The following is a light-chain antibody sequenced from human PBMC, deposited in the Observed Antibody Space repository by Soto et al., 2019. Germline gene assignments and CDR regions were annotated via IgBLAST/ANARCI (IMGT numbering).Light chain of an antibody. CDR3: CSYAGNSLWV. V-gene: IGLV2-11*01. CDR2: DVS. CDR1: SSDVGGYNY. Sequence: HSALTQPRSVSGSPGQSVTISCTGTSSDVGGYNYVSWYQQHPGKAPKLVIYDVSKWPSGVPNHFSGSKFGNTASLTISGLQAEDEADYYCCSYAGNSLWVFGGGTKLTVL. J-gene: IGLJ3*02.